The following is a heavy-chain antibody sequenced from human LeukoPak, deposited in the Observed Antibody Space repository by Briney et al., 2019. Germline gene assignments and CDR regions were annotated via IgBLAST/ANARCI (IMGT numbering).Heavy chain of an antibody. J-gene: IGHJ4*02. Sequence: PSETLSLTCTVSGYSISSRYYWGWIRQPPGKGLEWIGSIYYSGSTYYNPSLKSRVTISVDTSKNQFSLKLSSVTAADTAVYYCARGRYSNFDYWGQGTLVTVSS. CDR2: IYYSGST. D-gene: IGHD5-18*01. CDR1: GYSISSRYY. V-gene: IGHV4-38-2*02. CDR3: ARGRYSNFDY.